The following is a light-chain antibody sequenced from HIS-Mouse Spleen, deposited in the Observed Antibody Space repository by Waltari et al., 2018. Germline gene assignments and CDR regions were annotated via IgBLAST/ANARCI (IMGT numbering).Light chain of an antibody. J-gene: IGKJ1*01. CDR3: QQYNNWPPWT. V-gene: IGKV3-15*01. Sequence: EIVMTQSPATLSVSPGERATLPCRARKSVSSNLAWYQQKPGQGPRLLIYGASTRATGIPARFSGSGSGTEFTLTISSMQSEDFAVYYCQQYNNWPPWTFGQGTKVEIK. CDR1: KSVSSN. CDR2: GAS.